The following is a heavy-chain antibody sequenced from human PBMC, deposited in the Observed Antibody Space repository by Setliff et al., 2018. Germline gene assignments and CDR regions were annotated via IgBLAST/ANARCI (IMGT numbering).Heavy chain of an antibody. CDR1: GGTFKNYG. Sequence: SVKVSCKASGGTFKNYGISWVRQAPGQGLEWMGGIIPIFGTTNYAQKFQGRATIITDESTSTAYMELSSLRSDDTAVYYCAREGVDSRSSTDDRNYMDFWGKGTTVTVSS. CDR3: AREGVDSRSSTDDRNYMDF. J-gene: IGHJ6*03. D-gene: IGHD6-6*01. CDR2: IIPIFGTT. V-gene: IGHV1-69*05.